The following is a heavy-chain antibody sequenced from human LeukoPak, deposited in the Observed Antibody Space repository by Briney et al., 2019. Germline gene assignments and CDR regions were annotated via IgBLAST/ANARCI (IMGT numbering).Heavy chain of an antibody. D-gene: IGHD5-18*01. V-gene: IGHV4-39*01. Sequence: SETLSLTCTVSGGSISSSSYYWGWIRQPPGKGLEWIGSIYYSGSTYYNLSLKSRVTISVDTSKNQFSLKLSSVTAADTAVYYCARRSYGLLYFDYWGQGTLVTVSS. CDR3: ARRSYGLLYFDY. J-gene: IGHJ4*02. CDR2: IYYSGST. CDR1: GGSISSSSYY.